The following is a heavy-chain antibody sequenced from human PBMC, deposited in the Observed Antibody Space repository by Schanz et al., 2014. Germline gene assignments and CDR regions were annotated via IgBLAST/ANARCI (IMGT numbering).Heavy chain of an antibody. Sequence: VQLVESGGGLVQPGGSLRLSCAASGFTFSSYAMSWVRQAPGKGLEWVSAISGSGGSTYYADSVRGRFTMSRDNSKNTLYLQMNSLRAGDAAVYYCARGLIAAAGGAFDYWGQGTLVAVSA. V-gene: IGHV3-23*04. D-gene: IGHD6-13*01. CDR3: ARGLIAAAGGAFDY. CDR1: GFTFSSYA. J-gene: IGHJ4*02. CDR2: ISGSGGST.